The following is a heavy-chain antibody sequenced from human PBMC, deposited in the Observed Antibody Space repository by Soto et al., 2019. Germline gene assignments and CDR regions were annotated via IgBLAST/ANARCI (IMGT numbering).Heavy chain of an antibody. CDR3: ARSWVVLDTAMVRWFDP. CDR2: INHSGST. CDR1: GGSFSGYY. Sequence: PSETLSLTCAVYGGSFSGYYWSWIRQPPGKGLEWIGEINHSGSTNYNPSLKSRVTISVDTSKNQFSLKLSSVTAADTAVYYCARSWVVLDTAMVRWFDPWGQGTLVTVSS. D-gene: IGHD5-18*01. V-gene: IGHV4-34*01. J-gene: IGHJ5*02.